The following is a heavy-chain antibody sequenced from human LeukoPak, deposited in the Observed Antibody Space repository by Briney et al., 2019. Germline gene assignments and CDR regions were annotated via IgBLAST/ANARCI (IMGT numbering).Heavy chain of an antibody. V-gene: IGHV1-18*01. CDR3: ARDLAVYYYDSSGYPNFDY. CDR1: GYTFTSYG. Sequence: ASVKVSCKASGYTFTSYGISWVRQAPGQGLEWMGWISAYNGNTNYAQKPQGRVTMTTDTSTSTAYMELRSLRSDDTAVYYCARDLAVYYYDSSGYPNFDYWGQGTLVTVSS. J-gene: IGHJ4*02. CDR2: ISAYNGNT. D-gene: IGHD3-22*01.